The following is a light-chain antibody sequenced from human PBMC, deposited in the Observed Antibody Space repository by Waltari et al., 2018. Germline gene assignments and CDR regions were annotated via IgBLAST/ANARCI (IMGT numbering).Light chain of an antibody. CDR1: RPSSQH. CDR2: GTS. CDR3: NSRDSSDDYQL. Sequence: SSELTQDPAVSVALGQTVGITCQGDRPSSQHASWYQQKPGQAPRLLSYGTSKRRPSGIPDRFSGSSSGNTASLTITGAQAEDEADYYCNSRDSSDDYQLFGGGTKVSVL. V-gene: IGLV3-19*01. J-gene: IGLJ2*01.